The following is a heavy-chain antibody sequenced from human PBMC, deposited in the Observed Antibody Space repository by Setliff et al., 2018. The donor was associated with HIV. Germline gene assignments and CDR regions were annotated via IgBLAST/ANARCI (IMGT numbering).Heavy chain of an antibody. J-gene: IGHJ1*01. CDR1: GFTFSSYW. V-gene: IGHV3-74*01. CDR2: IKSDGSST. Sequence: AGGSLRLSCAASGFTFSSYWMHWVRQAPGKGLVWVSRIKSDGSSTSYADSVKGRFTISRDNAKNTLYLQMNSLRAEDTAVYYCARDDYFQHWGQGTQVTVSS. CDR3: ARDDYFQH.